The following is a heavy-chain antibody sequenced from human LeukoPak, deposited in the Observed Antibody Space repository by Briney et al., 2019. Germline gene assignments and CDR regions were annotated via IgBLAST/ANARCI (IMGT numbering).Heavy chain of an antibody. Sequence: GGSLRLSCAASGFTFSSYAMHWVRQAPGKGLDYVSAISSNGGSTYYANSVKGRFTISRDNSKNTLYLQMGSLRAEDMAVYYCARMGSTTNKLDYFDYWGQGTLVTVSS. V-gene: IGHV3-64*01. CDR1: GFTFSSYA. CDR2: ISSNGGST. CDR3: ARMGSTTNKLDYFDY. D-gene: IGHD1-1*01. J-gene: IGHJ4*02.